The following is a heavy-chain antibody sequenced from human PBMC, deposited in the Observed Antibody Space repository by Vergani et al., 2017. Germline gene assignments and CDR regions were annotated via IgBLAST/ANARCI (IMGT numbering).Heavy chain of an antibody. V-gene: IGHV6-1*01. CDR2: TYYRSKWYH. CDR1: GDSVTSNSAA. Sequence: QVQLQQSGPGLVQPSQTLSLTCAISGDSVTSNSAAWNWTRQSPSRGLEWLGRTYYRSKWYHYYAVSVKSRITFNPDTSKNQFSLQLNSVTPEDTAVYYCARDEPGSSGAFDIWGQGTMVTVSS. D-gene: IGHD6-6*01. CDR3: ARDEPGSSGAFDI. J-gene: IGHJ3*02.